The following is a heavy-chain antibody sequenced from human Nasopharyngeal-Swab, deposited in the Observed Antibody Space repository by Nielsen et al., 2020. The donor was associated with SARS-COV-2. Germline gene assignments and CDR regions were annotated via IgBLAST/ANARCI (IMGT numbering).Heavy chain of an antibody. CDR2: VSYDGRHK. D-gene: IGHD3-10*01. V-gene: IGHV3-30*18. Sequence: VSQASGKGLEWVAVVSYDGRHKSYADSVKGRFTVSRDNSKNTMYLQMSSLRAEDTAIYYCAKSLRGVSLSFGYYYGLDVWGQGTTVTVSS. J-gene: IGHJ6*02. CDR3: AKSLRGVSLSFGYYYGLDV.